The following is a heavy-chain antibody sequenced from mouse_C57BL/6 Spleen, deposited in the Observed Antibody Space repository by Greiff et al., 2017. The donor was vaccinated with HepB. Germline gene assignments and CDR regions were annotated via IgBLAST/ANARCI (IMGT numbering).Heavy chain of an antibody. CDR1: GFTFSSYA. CDR2: ISDGGSYT. J-gene: IGHJ1*03. CDR3: ARDRGYFDV. Sequence: EVQWVESGGGLVKPGGSLKLSCAASGFTFSSYAMSWVRQTPEKRLEWVATISDGGSYTYYPDNVKGRFTISRDNAKNNLYLQMSHLKSEDTAMYYCARDRGYFDVWGTGTTVTVSS. D-gene: IGHD3-1*01. V-gene: IGHV5-4*01.